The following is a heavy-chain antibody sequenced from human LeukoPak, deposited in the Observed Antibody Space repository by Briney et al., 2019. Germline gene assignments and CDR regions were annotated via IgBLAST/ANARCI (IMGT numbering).Heavy chain of an antibody. CDR3: PTTIHYDSSGKGY. CDR1: GFTFSNPW. J-gene: IGHJ4*02. CDR2: IKSKTDGGTT. V-gene: IGHV3-15*01. Sequence: GGPLRLSCAASGFTFSNPWMSWVRQAPGKGLEWGGRIKSKTDGGTTDYAAPVKRRFTISKDDSKNTLYLQMNSLKTEDTAVYYCPTTIHYDSSGKGYWGQGTLVPVSS. D-gene: IGHD3-22*01.